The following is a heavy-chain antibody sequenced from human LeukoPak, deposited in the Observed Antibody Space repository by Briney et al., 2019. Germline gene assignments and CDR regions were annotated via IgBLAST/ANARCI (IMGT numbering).Heavy chain of an antibody. D-gene: IGHD3-10*01. CDR1: GFTFSSYW. V-gene: IGHV3-74*01. CDR2: INSDGSST. J-gene: IGHJ6*02. Sequence: PGGSLRLSCAASGFTFSSYWMHWVRQAPGKGLVWVSRINSDGSSTSYADSVKGRFTISRDNAKNTLYLQMNSLRAEDTAVSYCARAGITMVRGVTEYYYYGMDVWGQGTTVTVSS. CDR3: ARAGITMVRGVTEYYYYGMDV.